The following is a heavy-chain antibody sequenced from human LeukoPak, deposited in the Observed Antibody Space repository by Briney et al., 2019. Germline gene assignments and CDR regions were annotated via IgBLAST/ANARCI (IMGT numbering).Heavy chain of an antibody. Sequence: GGSLRLSCAASGFTFSSYAMSWVRQAPGKGLEWVSAISGSGGSTYYADSVKGRFTISRDNSKNTLYLQMNSLRAEDTAVYYCAKDGYYGSGSYLYDYWGQGTLVTVSS. CDR3: AKDGYYGSGSYLYDY. V-gene: IGHV3-23*01. D-gene: IGHD3-10*01. CDR2: ISGSGGST. J-gene: IGHJ4*02. CDR1: GFTFSSYA.